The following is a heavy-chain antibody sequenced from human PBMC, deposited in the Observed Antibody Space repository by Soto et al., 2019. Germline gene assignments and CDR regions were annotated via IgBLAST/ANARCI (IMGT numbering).Heavy chain of an antibody. Sequence: VQLLESGGGLVQPGGSLTLSCAASGFAYNSYALAWVRQAPGKGLEWVSSISGGGNDKSYADSVRGRFTISRDNSRNTLYLQMTYLRADDAAVYYCVRSFTWYSEADYWGQGTLVTVSS. V-gene: IGHV3-23*01. CDR1: GFAYNSYA. CDR2: ISGGGNDK. J-gene: IGHJ4*02. D-gene: IGHD6-13*01. CDR3: VRSFTWYSEADY.